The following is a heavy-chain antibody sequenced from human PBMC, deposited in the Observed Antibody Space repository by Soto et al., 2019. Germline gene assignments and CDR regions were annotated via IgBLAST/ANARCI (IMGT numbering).Heavy chain of an antibody. CDR2: IYYSGST. Sequence: SETLSLTCTVSGGSISSYYWSWIRQPPGKGLEWIGYIYYSGSTNYNPSLKSRVTISVDTSKNQFSLKLSSVTAADTAVYYCARLGILKNWFDPWGRGTLVTVSS. J-gene: IGHJ5*02. CDR1: GGSISSYY. V-gene: IGHV4-59*08. D-gene: IGHD7-27*01. CDR3: ARLGILKNWFDP.